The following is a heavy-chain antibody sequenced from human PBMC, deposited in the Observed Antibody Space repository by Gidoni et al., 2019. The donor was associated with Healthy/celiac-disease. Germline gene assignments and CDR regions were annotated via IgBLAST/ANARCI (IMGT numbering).Heavy chain of an antibody. CDR2: INHSGST. J-gene: IGHJ6*03. V-gene: IGHV4-34*01. Sequence: QVQLQQWGAGLLKPSETLSLTCAVYGGSFSGYYGSGIRQPPGKGLEWIGEINHSGSTNYNPSLKSRVTISVDTSKNQFSLKLSSVTAADTAVYYCAIISGVVVMDVWGKGTTVTVSS. CDR3: AIISGVVVMDV. CDR1: GGSFSGYY. D-gene: IGHD3-10*01.